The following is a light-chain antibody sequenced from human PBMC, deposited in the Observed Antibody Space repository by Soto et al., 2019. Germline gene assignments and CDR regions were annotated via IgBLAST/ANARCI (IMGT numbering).Light chain of an antibody. V-gene: IGKV3-15*01. Sequence: DIVMTQSQDTLSLSPGQRATLSLRASVSVRTDLAWYQQKPGQAPRLLIYGASTRAAGVPVRFSGSGSGSEFTLTIDTLQSEDFAVYYCQQYHNWLPITFGQGTRLEIK. J-gene: IGKJ5*01. CDR2: GAS. CDR1: VSVRTD. CDR3: QQYHNWLPIT.